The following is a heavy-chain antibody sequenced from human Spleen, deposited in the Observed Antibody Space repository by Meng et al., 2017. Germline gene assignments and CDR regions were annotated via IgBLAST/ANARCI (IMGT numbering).Heavy chain of an antibody. CDR2: IWYDGSNK. Sequence: GGSLRLSCAASGFTFSSYGMHWVRQAPGQGLEWVAVIWYDGSNKYYADSVKGRFTISRDNSKNTLYLQMNSLRAEDTAVYYCARGRPATPRPIAVAGNFDYWGQGTLVTVSS. CDR3: ARGRPATPRPIAVAGNFDY. V-gene: IGHV3-33*01. J-gene: IGHJ4*02. D-gene: IGHD6-19*01. CDR1: GFTFSSYG.